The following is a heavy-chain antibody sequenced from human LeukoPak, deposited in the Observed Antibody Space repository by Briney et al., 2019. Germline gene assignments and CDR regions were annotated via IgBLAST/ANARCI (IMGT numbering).Heavy chain of an antibody. D-gene: IGHD2-15*01. J-gene: IGHJ5*02. CDR2: IKSDGSMT. CDR1: GFTFSGYW. Sequence: PGGSLRLSCVASGFTFSGYWMHWVRQPPGKGLVWVSRIKSDGSMTNYADSVKGRLTISRDNAKNTLYLQMNSLRAEDTAVYYCASQVVGAAFDPWGQGTLATVSS. V-gene: IGHV3-74*01. CDR3: ASQVVGAAFDP.